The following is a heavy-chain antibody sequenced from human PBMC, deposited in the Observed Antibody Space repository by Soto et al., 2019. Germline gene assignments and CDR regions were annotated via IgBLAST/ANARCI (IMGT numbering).Heavy chain of an antibody. D-gene: IGHD4-17*01. V-gene: IGHV4-31*03. CDR3: ARTYGGNFDY. CDR2: IYYSGST. Sequence: PSETLSLTCTVSGGSISTGGYYWSWIRQHPGKGLEWVAYIYYSGSTYYSPSLTSRVTKSLDTSKNQFSLKLSSVTAADTAVYYCARTYGGNFDYWGQGTLVTAPQ. CDR1: GGSISTGGYY. J-gene: IGHJ4*02.